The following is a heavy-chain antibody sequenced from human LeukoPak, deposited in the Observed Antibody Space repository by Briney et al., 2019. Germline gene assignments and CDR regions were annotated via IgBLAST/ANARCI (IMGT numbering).Heavy chain of an antibody. CDR1: GGTFSSYA. Sequence: SVKVSCKASGGTFSSYAISWVRQAPGQGLEWMGGIIPIFGTANYAQKFQGRVTITADESTSTAYMELSSLRSEDAAVYYCARVLRYYDILTGYYTEAHFDYWGQGTLVTVSS. J-gene: IGHJ4*02. V-gene: IGHV1-69*01. CDR2: IIPIFGTA. CDR3: ARVLRYYDILTGYYTEAHFDY. D-gene: IGHD3-9*01.